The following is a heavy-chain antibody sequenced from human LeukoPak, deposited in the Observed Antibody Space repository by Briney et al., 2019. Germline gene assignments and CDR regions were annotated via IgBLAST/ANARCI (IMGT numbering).Heavy chain of an antibody. CDR3: AVNGYSSGWFTKNYFDY. V-gene: IGHV4-34*01. Sequence: PSETLSLTCAVYGGSFSGYYWSWIRQPPGKGLEWIGEINHSGSTNYNPSLKSRVTISVDTSKYQFSLKLSSVTAADTAVYYCAVNGYSSGWFTKNYFDYWGQGTLVTVSS. J-gene: IGHJ4*02. CDR2: INHSGST. CDR1: GGSFSGYY. D-gene: IGHD6-19*01.